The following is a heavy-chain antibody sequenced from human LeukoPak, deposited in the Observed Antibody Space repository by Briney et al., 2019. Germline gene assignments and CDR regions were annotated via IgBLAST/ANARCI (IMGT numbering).Heavy chain of an antibody. J-gene: IGHJ5*02. V-gene: IGHV3-23*01. CDR2: ISGSGGST. CDR3: AIGSIVVVPAAKRFDP. Sequence: PGGSLRLSCAASGFTFSSYAMHWVRQAPGKGLEWVSSISGSGGSTYYADSVKGRFTISRDNSKNTLYLQMNSLRAEDTAVYYCAIGSIVVVPAAKRFDPWGQGTLVTVSS. CDR1: GFTFSSYA. D-gene: IGHD2-2*01.